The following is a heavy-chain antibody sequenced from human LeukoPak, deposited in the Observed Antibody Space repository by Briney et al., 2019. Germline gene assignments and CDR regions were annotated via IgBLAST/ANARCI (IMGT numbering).Heavy chain of an antibody. D-gene: IGHD2-2*01. CDR2: INWNGGST. V-gene: IGHV3-20*01. CDR1: GFTFDDYG. Sequence: PGGSLRLSCAASGFTFDDYGMSWVRQAPGKGLEWVSGINWNGGSTGYADSVKGRFTISRDNAKNSLYLQMNSLRAEDTALYHCARLGGPAASHYYYMDVWGKGTTVTVSS. J-gene: IGHJ6*03. CDR3: ARLGGPAASHYYYMDV.